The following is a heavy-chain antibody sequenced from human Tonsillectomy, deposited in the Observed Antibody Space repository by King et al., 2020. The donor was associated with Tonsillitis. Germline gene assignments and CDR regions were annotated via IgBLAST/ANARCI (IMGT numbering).Heavy chain of an antibody. V-gene: IGHV3-23*04. CDR3: AKKECSNWYGFDFDF. Sequence: VQLVESGGDLVQPGGSLRLSCAASGFTFTNFAMSWVRQAPGRGPQWVSSISASGGTTYYADSVKGRFTISRDTSKNTLYLQMSSLRVEDMAVYYCAKKECSNWYGFDFDFWGRGTLVTVSS. CDR1: GFTFTNFA. J-gene: IGHJ4*02. CDR2: ISASGGTT. D-gene: IGHD6-13*01.